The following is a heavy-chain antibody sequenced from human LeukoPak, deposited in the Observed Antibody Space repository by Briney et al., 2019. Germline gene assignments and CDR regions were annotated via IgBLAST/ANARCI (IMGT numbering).Heavy chain of an antibody. D-gene: IGHD3-3*01. CDR1: GGSISNYY. J-gene: IGHJ4*02. V-gene: IGHV4-4*07. Sequence: SETLSLTCNVSGGSISNYYWNWIRQPAGKGLEWIGRFYARGNTNYNPSLKSRVTMSVDTSKNQLSLKLTSVTAADTAVYYCASRNFGVVTDWGQGTLVTVSS. CDR3: ASRNFGVVTD. CDR2: FYARGNT.